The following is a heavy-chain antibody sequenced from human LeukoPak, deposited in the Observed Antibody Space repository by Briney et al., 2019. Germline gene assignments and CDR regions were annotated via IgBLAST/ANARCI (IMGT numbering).Heavy chain of an antibody. Sequence: PGGSLRLSCAASGFDFGSDAMNWVRQAPGKWLEWLAAISGRNNRTFYADSVEGRFTISRDNSKNTLYLQMDSLRGDDTAVYFCASVIGVPGWFDPWGQGTLVIVSS. D-gene: IGHD2/OR15-2a*01. CDR2: ISGRNNRT. CDR1: GFDFGSDA. V-gene: IGHV3-23*01. CDR3: ASVIGVPGWFDP. J-gene: IGHJ5*02.